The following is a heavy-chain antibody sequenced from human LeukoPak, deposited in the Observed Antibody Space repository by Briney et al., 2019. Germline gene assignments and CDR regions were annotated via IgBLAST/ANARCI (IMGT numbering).Heavy chain of an antibody. Sequence: GASVKVSCKTSGHPFTNHGVSWVRQAPGQGLEWMGWINANSGDTNYAQRFQGRLTMTTDTSTTTAYMELRSLSSDDTAVYYCARDWPIVIADYWGQGTLVTVSS. CDR2: INANSGDT. D-gene: IGHD2/OR15-2a*01. CDR3: ARDWPIVIADY. CDR1: GHPFTNHG. J-gene: IGHJ4*02. V-gene: IGHV1-18*01.